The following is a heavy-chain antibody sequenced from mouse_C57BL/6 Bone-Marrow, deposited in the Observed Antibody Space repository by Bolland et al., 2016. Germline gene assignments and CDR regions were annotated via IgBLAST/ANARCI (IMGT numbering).Heavy chain of an antibody. CDR3: VILYDGYYVAMDY. CDR2: DT. J-gene: IGHJ4*01. Sequence: DTNYNQKFKGKATLTVDKSSSTAYMQLSSLTSEDSAVYYCVILYDGYYVAMDYWGQGTS. D-gene: IGHD2-3*01. V-gene: IGHV1-74*01.